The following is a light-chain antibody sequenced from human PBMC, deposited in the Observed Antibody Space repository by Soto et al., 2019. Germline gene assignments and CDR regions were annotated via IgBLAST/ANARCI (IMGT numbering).Light chain of an antibody. Sequence: QLTQSPSSLSASVGDRVTITCRTSQNVNRYLNWYQEQPGKAPKLLIYAASILQSGVPSRFSGSGSGTDFTLAISSLHPEDFITYYCQQSYGIPQTFGPGTKVEIK. CDR1: QNVNRY. J-gene: IGKJ1*01. V-gene: IGKV1-39*01. CDR2: AAS. CDR3: QQSYGIPQT.